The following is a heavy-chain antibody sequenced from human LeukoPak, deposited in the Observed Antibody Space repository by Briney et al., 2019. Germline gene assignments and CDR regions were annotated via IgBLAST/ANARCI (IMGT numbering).Heavy chain of an antibody. CDR1: GFTFSSYG. V-gene: IGHV3-30*18. Sequence: PGGSLRLSCAASGFTFSSYGMHWVRQAPGKGLEWVAVISYDGSNKYYADSVKGRFTISRDNSKNTLYLQMNSLRAEDTAVYYCAKDICSSTSCYFDYWGQGTLVTVSS. CDR3: AKDICSSTSCYFDY. J-gene: IGHJ4*02. D-gene: IGHD2-2*01. CDR2: ISYDGSNK.